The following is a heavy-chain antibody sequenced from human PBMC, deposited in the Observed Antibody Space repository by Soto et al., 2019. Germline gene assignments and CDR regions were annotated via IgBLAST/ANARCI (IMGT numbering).Heavy chain of an antibody. CDR2: IYYSGST. J-gene: IGHJ4*02. V-gene: IGHV4-59*01. D-gene: IGHD6-19*01. Sequence: SETLSLTCPVSGGSISSCYWSWSRQPPGKGLEWIGYIYYSGSTNYNPSLKSRVTMSVDRSKNQFSLKLNSVTAADTAVYCCAREYSSGWYPNLDYWGQGTSGPVS. CDR1: GGSISSCY. CDR3: AREYSSGWYPNLDY.